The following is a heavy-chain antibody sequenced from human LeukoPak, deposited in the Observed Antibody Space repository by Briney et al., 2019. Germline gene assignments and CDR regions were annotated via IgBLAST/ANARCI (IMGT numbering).Heavy chain of an antibody. J-gene: IGHJ4*02. CDR1: GGSISSSSYY. CDR3: ARHTSGSYGLDY. CDR2: IYYSGST. V-gene: IGHV4-39*01. Sequence: SETLSLTRTVSGGSISSSSYYWGWIRQPPGKGLDWIGSIYYSGSTYYNPSLKSRVTISVDTSKNQLSLKLSFVTAADTAVYYCARHTSGSYGLDYWGQGTLVTVSS. D-gene: IGHD1-26*01.